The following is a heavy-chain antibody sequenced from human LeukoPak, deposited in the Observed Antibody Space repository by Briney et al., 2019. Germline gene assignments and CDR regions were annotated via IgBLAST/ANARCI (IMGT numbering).Heavy chain of an antibody. D-gene: IGHD6-13*01. V-gene: IGHV4-59*01. CDR2: IYYSGST. J-gene: IGHJ4*02. CDR1: AGSISSYY. Sequence: PSETLSLTCTVSAGSISSYYWTWIRQPPGKGLEWIGYIYYSGSTNYNPSLKSRVTISVDTSKNQFSLKLSSVTAADTAVYYCARASMAAAGRSIDYWGQGTLVTVSS. CDR3: ARASMAAAGRSIDY.